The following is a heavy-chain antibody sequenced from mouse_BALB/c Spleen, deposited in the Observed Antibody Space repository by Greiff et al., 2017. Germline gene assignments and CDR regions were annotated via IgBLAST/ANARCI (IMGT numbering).Heavy chain of an antibody. D-gene: IGHD2-14*01. V-gene: IGHV1-9*01. CDR1: GYTFSSYW. CDR2: ILPGSGST. CDR3: ARYYRYDVTWFAD. Sequence: QVQLKQSGAELMKPGASVKISCKATGYTFSSYWIEWVKQRPGHGLEWIGEILPGSGSTNYNEKFKGEATFTADTSSNTAYMQLSNLTSEDSAVYYCARYYRYDVTWFADWGQGTLVTVSA. J-gene: IGHJ3*01.